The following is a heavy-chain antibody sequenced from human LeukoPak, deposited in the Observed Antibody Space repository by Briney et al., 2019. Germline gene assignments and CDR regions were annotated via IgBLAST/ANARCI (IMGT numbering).Heavy chain of an antibody. D-gene: IGHD5-18*01. CDR1: GFTVSSNY. J-gene: IGHJ1*01. CDR3: AKDQGIQLWLKYFQH. Sequence: GGSLRLSCAASGFTVSSNYMSWVRQAPGKGLEWVSVIYSGGSTYYADSVKGRFTISRDNSKNTLYLQMNSLRAEDTAVYYCAKDQGIQLWLKYFQHWGQGTLVTVSS. V-gene: IGHV3-53*01. CDR2: IYSGGST.